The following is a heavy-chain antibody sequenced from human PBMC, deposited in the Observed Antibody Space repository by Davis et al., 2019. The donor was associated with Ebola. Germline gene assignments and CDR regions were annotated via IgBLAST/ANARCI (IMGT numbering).Heavy chain of an antibody. CDR3: TRRVVVDY. CDR2: IKQDGSEK. V-gene: IGHV3-7*01. CDR1: GFTFDDYA. D-gene: IGHD2-2*01. J-gene: IGHJ4*02. Sequence: GESLKISCAASGFTFDDYAMHWVRQAPGKGLEWVANIKQDGSEKYYVDSVKGRFTISRDNAKNSLYLQMNSLRAEDTAVYYCTRRVVVDYWGQGTLVTVSS.